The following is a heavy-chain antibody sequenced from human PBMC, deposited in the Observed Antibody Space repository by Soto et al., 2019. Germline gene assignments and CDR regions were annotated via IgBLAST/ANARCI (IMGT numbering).Heavy chain of an antibody. Sequence: GASVKVSCKASGYTFTGYYMHWVRQAPGQGLEWMGWINPNSGGTNYAQKFQGRVTTTRDTSISTAYMELSRLRSDDTAMYYCARDYYYYDSSGYNDAFDIWGQGTMVTVSS. J-gene: IGHJ3*02. D-gene: IGHD3-22*01. V-gene: IGHV1-2*02. CDR2: INPNSGGT. CDR3: ARDYYYYDSSGYNDAFDI. CDR1: GYTFTGYY.